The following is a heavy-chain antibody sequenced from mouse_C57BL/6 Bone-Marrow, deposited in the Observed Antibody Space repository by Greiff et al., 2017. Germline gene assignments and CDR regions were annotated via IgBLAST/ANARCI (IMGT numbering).Heavy chain of an antibody. Sequence: VQLQQSGAELVKPGASVKLSCKASGYTFTSYWMQWVKQRPGQGLEWIGEIDPSDSYTTYNQKFKGKATLTVDTSSSTAYMQLSSLTSEDSAVYYCARGRSNYCFDYWGQGTTLTVSS. D-gene: IGHD2-5*01. V-gene: IGHV1-50*01. CDR1: GYTFTSYW. J-gene: IGHJ2*01. CDR2: IDPSDSYT. CDR3: ARGRSNYCFDY.